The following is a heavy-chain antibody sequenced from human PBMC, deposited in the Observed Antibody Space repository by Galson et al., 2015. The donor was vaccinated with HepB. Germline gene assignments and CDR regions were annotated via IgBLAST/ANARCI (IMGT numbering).Heavy chain of an antibody. CDR2: FDPEDGET. V-gene: IGHV1-24*01. Sequence: SVKVSCKVSGYTLTELPLHWVRQVPGKGLEWMGGFDPEDGETIYAQKFQGRVTMTEDTSTDTAYMELSSLISEDTAVYYCATWGHLWLRGCFDYWGQGTLVTVSS. J-gene: IGHJ4*02. D-gene: IGHD5-18*01. CDR3: ATWGHLWLRGCFDY. CDR1: GYTLTELP.